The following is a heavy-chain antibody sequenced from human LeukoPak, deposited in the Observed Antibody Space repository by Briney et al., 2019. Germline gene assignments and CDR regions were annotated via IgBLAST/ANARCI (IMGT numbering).Heavy chain of an antibody. Sequence: SETLSLTCSVSGGSINGYSWSWIRQPPGKGLEWIGNIHYSGSTDYNPSLKSRVTISVDTSKNQFSLDLSSVTAADTAMYYCARGVVVPAATMTEFDYWGQGTLVTVSS. CDR1: GGSINGYS. CDR2: IHYSGST. V-gene: IGHV4-59*08. CDR3: ARGVVVPAATMTEFDY. D-gene: IGHD2-2*01. J-gene: IGHJ4*02.